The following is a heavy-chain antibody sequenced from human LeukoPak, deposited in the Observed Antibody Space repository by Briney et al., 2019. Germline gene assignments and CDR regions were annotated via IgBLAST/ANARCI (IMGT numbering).Heavy chain of an antibody. CDR2: MKHDGSEK. J-gene: IGHJ4*02. D-gene: IGHD3-22*01. CDR1: GFTFNRYW. V-gene: IGHV3-7*01. CDR3: ARGRQTYYDNSGYPFDY. Sequence: GGSLRLSCAASGFTFNRYWWSWVRQAPGKGLEWVANMKHDGSEKYYVDSVKGRFTISRDNAQNSLYLQMNSLRAEDTAIYYCARGRQTYYDNSGYPFDYWGQGTLVTVSS.